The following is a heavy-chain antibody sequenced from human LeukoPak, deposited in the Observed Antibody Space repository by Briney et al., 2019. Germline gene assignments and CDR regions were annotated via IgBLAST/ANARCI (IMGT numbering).Heavy chain of an antibody. J-gene: IGHJ5*02. V-gene: IGHV3-53*01. CDR2: IYSDNT. CDR1: GFTVSSNS. D-gene: IGHD6-19*01. CDR3: AGIAVVGLLVGFDP. Sequence: GGSLRLSCTVSGFTVSSNSMSWVRQAPGKGLEWVSFIYSDNTHYSDSVKGRFTISRDNSKNTLYLQMNSLRAEDTAVYYCAGIAVVGLLVGFDPWGQGTLVTVSS.